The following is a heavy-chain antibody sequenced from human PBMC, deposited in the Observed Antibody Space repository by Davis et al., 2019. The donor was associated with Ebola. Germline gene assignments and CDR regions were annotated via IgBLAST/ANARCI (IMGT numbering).Heavy chain of an antibody. CDR1: GFTFSSYS. J-gene: IGHJ6*02. CDR2: ISSSSSTI. V-gene: IGHV3-48*01. Sequence: PGGSLRLSCAASGFTFSSYSMNWVRQAPGKGLEWVSYISSSSSTIYYADSVKGRFTISRDNSKNTLYLQMNSLRAEDTAVYYCARDERRYYYYGMDVWGQGTTVTVSS. D-gene: IGHD5-24*01. CDR3: ARDERRYYYYGMDV.